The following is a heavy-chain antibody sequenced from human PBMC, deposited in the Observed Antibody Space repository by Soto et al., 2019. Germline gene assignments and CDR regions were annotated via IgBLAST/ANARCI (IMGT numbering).Heavy chain of an antibody. CDR1: GFTFTTYW. J-gene: IGHJ4*02. CDR3: GPLGNFGVVMGH. CDR2: ISRDGIGA. Sequence: GGSLRLSCAASGFTFTTYWMHWVRQGPGKGLVWVARISRDGIGATYAESVKGRFTISRDNTKNTLYLQMNSLRVEDTAVYYCGPLGNFGVVMGHWGQGTMVSVSS. V-gene: IGHV3-74*03. D-gene: IGHD3-3*01.